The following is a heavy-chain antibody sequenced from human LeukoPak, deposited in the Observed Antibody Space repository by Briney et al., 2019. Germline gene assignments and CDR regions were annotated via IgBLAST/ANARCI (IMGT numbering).Heavy chain of an antibody. J-gene: IGHJ3*02. Sequence: GGSLRLSCAASGFTFSSYAMHWVRQAPGKGLEYVSAISSNGGSTYYANSVKGRFTISRDNSKNTLYLQMGSLRAEDIAVYYCARFGRGSGPIWGQGTMVTVSS. CDR1: GFTFSSYA. CDR2: ISSNGGST. D-gene: IGHD2-15*01. CDR3: ARFGRGSGPI. V-gene: IGHV3-64*01.